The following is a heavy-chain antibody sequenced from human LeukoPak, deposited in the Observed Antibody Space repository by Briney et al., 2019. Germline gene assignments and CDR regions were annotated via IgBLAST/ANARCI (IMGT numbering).Heavy chain of an antibody. J-gene: IGHJ4*02. CDR3: ARAETTVTTPFDY. Sequence: SVKVSCKASGGTFSSYAVSWVRQAPGQGLEWMGRIIPILGIANYAQKFQGRVTITADKSTSTAYMELSSLRSEDTAVYYCARAETTVTTPFDYWGQGTLVTVSS. CDR2: IIPILGIA. V-gene: IGHV1-69*04. D-gene: IGHD4-17*01. CDR1: GGTFSSYA.